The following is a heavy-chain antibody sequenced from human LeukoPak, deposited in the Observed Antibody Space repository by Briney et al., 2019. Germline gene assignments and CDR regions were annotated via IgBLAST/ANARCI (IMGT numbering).Heavy chain of an antibody. CDR3: ARDLIMITFGGVIAFDY. CDR2: ISGSGGST. D-gene: IGHD3-16*02. V-gene: IGHV3-23*01. J-gene: IGHJ4*02. Sequence: GGSLRLSCAASGFTFSSYAMSWVRQAPGKGLEWVSAISGSGGSTYYADSVKGRFTISRDNSKNTLYLQMNSLRAEDTAVYYCARDLIMITFGGVIAFDYWGQGTLVTVSS. CDR1: GFTFSSYA.